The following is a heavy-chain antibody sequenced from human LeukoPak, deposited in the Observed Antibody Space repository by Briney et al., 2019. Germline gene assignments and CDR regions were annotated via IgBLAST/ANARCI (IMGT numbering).Heavy chain of an antibody. D-gene: IGHD1-26*01. Sequence: GGSLRLSCAASGFTFSDDYMSWIRQAPGKGLEWVSYISSSGITIYYADSVTGQFTIPRHNTKTSLYLQMNSLRAEDTAVYYCAGSGSYAHFDYWGQRTLVTASS. CDR2: ISSSGITI. J-gene: IGHJ4*02. CDR1: GFTFSDDY. V-gene: IGHV3-11*01. CDR3: AGSGSYAHFDY.